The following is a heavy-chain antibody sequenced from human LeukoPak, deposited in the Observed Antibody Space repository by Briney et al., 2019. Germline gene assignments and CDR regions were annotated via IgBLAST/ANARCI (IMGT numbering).Heavy chain of an antibody. CDR2: INSDGSST. J-gene: IGHJ4*02. V-gene: IGHV3-74*01. CDR1: EFTFSSYW. Sequence: PGGSLRLSCAASEFTFSSYWMLWVGQPPGKGLMWVSLINSDGSSTRYADSVKGRFTISRDNAKNTLYLQMSSLRAEDTAVYYRARAPRYSSGWYFDYWGQGTLVTVSS. CDR3: ARAPRYSSGWYFDY. D-gene: IGHD6-19*01.